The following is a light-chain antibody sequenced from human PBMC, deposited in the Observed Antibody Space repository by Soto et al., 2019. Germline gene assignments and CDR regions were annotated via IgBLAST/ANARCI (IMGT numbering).Light chain of an antibody. CDR1: QSINNRY. J-gene: IGKJ3*01. CDR3: QQFGSSPGFT. Sequence: EIVLTQSPGTRSLSPGERAPLSCKASQSINNRYLAWYQQKPGQAPRLLIYGASSRATGIPDRFIGSGSGTDFTLTICRLEPEDFAVYYCQQFGSSPGFTFGPGTKVDIK. V-gene: IGKV3-20*01. CDR2: GAS.